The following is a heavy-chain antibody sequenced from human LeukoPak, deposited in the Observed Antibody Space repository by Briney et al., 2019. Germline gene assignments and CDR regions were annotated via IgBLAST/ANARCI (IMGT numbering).Heavy chain of an antibody. J-gene: IGHJ4*02. V-gene: IGHV3-53*01. D-gene: IGHD5-18*01. CDR2: IYSGGST. CDR1: GFTVSSNY. CDR3: ASGRGYAYYFDY. Sequence: GGSLRLSCAASGFTVSSNYMSWVRQAPGKGLEWVSVIYSGGSTYYADSVKGRFTISRDNSKNTLYLQMNSLGAEDTAVYYCASGRGYAYYFDYWGQGTLVTVSS.